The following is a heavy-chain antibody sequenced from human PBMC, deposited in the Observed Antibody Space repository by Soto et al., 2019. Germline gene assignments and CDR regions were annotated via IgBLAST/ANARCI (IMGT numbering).Heavy chain of an antibody. J-gene: IGHJ4*02. CDR1: GGYIISYV. CDR2: IYHRGNT. Sequence: SETLSLSCTVSGGYIISYVVTWIRQHPGKGLEWIGYIYHRGNTNYNPSLKSRVTFSVDTSKNQFSLKLSSVTAADTAVYYCARDKYYDSTGTFDFWGQGTLVTVSS. V-gene: IGHV4-59*01. D-gene: IGHD3-22*01. CDR3: ARDKYYDSTGTFDF.